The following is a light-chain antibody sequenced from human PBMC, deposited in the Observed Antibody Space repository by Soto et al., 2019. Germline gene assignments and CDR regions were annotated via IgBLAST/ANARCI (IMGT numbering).Light chain of an antibody. CDR2: DAS. J-gene: IGKJ4*01. Sequence: QSPSSLSASVGDRFTITCQASQDISNYLNRYQQKPGKAPKLLIYDASNLETGVPSRFSGSGSGTDFTFTINSLQPEDIATYYCQQYDNLPLTFGGGTKVDIK. V-gene: IGKV1-33*01. CDR1: QDISNY. CDR3: QQYDNLPLT.